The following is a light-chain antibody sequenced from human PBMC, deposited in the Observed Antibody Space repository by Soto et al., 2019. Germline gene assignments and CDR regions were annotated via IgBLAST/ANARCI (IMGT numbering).Light chain of an antibody. V-gene: IGKV3-20*01. J-gene: IGKJ2*01. CDR2: GAS. CDR3: QQYYSIPFT. Sequence: EIVLTQSPGTLSLSPGERATLSCRASQSVSSSYLAWYQQKPGQAPRLLIYGASSRATGIPDRLSGSGSGTDFTLTISSLQAEDVAVYYCQQYYSIPFTFGQGTKLEI. CDR1: QSVSSSY.